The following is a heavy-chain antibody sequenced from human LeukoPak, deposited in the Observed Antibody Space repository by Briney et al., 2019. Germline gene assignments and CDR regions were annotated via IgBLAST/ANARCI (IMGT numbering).Heavy chain of an antibody. V-gene: IGHV3-30-3*01. Sequence: PGGSLRLSCAASGFTFSSYAMHWVRQAPGKGLEWVAVISYDGSNKYYADSVKGRFTISRDNSKNTLYLQMNSLRAEDTAVYYCARAILTYYDSSGYSGWGQGTMVTASS. CDR3: ARAILTYYDSSGYSG. CDR2: ISYDGSNK. J-gene: IGHJ3*01. CDR1: GFTFSSYA. D-gene: IGHD3-22*01.